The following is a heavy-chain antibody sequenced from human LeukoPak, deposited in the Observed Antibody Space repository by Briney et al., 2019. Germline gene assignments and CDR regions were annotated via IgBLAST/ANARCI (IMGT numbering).Heavy chain of an antibody. D-gene: IGHD3-10*01. J-gene: IGHJ4*02. CDR3: ASILWFGGLHFDY. Sequence: KPSETLSLTCTVAGGSISSYYWSWIRQPPGKGLEWIGYIYYSGSTNYNPSLKSRVTISVDTSKNQFSLKLSSVTAADTAVYYCASILWFGGLHFDYWGQGTLVTVSS. CDR2: IYYSGST. V-gene: IGHV4-59*12. CDR1: GGSISSYY.